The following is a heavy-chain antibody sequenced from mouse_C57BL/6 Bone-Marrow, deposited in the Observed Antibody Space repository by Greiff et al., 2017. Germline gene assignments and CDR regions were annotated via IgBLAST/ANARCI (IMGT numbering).Heavy chain of an antibody. V-gene: IGHV1-55*01. D-gene: IGHD2-5*01. CDR3: ARPYYSNYWYFEV. J-gene: IGHJ1*03. Sequence: QVQLQQPGAELVKPGASVKMSCKASGYTFTSYWITWVEQRPGTGLEWIRQGYHGRGRTTYNEKFKSKATLTVDTSSSTAYMQLSSLTSEDSAVYYCARPYYSNYWYFEVGGTGTTVTVSA. CDR2: GYHGRGRT. CDR1: GYTFTSYW.